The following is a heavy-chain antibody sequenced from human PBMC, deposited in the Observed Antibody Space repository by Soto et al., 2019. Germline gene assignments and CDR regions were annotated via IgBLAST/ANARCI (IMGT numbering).Heavy chain of an antibody. V-gene: IGHV5-51*01. D-gene: IGHD2-15*01. CDR3: ARREYCSGGSCYYFDY. Sequence: PGESLKISCKGSGYSFTSYWIGWVRQMPGKGLEWMGIIYPGDSDTRYSPSFQGQVTISADKSISTAYLQWSSLKASDTAMYYCARREYCSGGSCYYFDYWGQGTLVTVSS. CDR1: GYSFTSYW. CDR2: IYPGDSDT. J-gene: IGHJ4*02.